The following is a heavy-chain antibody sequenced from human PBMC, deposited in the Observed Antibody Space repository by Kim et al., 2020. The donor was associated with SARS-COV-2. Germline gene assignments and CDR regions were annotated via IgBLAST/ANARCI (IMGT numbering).Heavy chain of an antibody. Sequence: DSVKGRFTISRDNAKNSLYLQMNSLRAEDTAVYYCARDPRVWYDSSGYYPWGQGTLVTVSS. CDR3: ARDPRVWYDSSGYYP. V-gene: IGHV3-11*04. D-gene: IGHD3-22*01. J-gene: IGHJ5*02.